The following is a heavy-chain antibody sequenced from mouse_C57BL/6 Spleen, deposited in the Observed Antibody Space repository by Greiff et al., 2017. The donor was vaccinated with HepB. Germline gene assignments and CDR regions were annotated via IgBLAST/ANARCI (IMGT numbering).Heavy chain of an antibody. D-gene: IGHD2-1*01. J-gene: IGHJ1*03. CDR1: GYTFTSYW. Sequence: QVQLQQPGAELVKPGASVKLSCKASGYTFTSYWMHWVKQRPGRGLEWIGRIDPNSGGTKYNEKFKSKATLTVDKPSSTAYMQLSSLISEDSAVYYCARDGNYDYWYFDVWGTGTTVTVSS. CDR3: ARDGNYDYWYFDV. CDR2: IDPNSGGT. V-gene: IGHV1-72*01.